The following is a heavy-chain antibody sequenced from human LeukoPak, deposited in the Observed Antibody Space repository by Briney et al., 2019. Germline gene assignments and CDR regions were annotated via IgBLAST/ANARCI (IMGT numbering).Heavy chain of an antibody. CDR3: ARETCSGYDYSRTFDP. Sequence: GGSLRLSCAASGFTFSSYSMNWVRQAPGKGLEWVSYISSSSSTIYYADSVKGRFTISRDNAKNSLYLQMNSLRAEDTAVYYCARETCSGYDYSRTFDPWGQGTLVTVSS. CDR1: GFTFSSYS. CDR2: ISSSSSTI. D-gene: IGHD5-12*01. J-gene: IGHJ5*02. V-gene: IGHV3-48*01.